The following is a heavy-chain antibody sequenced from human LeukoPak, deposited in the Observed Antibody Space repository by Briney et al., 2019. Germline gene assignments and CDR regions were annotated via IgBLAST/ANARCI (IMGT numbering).Heavy chain of an antibody. J-gene: IGHJ6*03. V-gene: IGHV3-30*02. Sequence: GGSLRLSCAASGFTFSTYGIHWVRQAPGKGLEWVAFIRYDGSNKYYADSVKGRFTISRDNSKNTLYLQMNSLRAEDTAVYYCAKDLVTMVRGVLYYMDVWGKGTTVTVSS. D-gene: IGHD3-10*01. CDR3: AKDLVTMVRGVLYYMDV. CDR1: GFTFSTYG. CDR2: IRYDGSNK.